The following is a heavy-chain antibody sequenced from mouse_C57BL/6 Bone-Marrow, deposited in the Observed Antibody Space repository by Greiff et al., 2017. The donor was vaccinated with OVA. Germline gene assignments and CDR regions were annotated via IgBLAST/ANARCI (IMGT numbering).Heavy chain of an antibody. D-gene: IGHD1-2*01. CDR3: ARLRRRAWFAY. V-gene: IGHV1-81*01. CDR1: GYTFTSYG. J-gene: IGHJ3*01. Sequence: VQLQQSGAELARPGASVKLSCKASGYTFTSYGISWVKQRTGQGLEWIGEIDPRSGNNYYNEKFKGKATLTADKSSSTAYMELRSLTAEDSAVYFCARLRRRAWFAYWGQGTLVTVSA. CDR2: IDPRSGNN.